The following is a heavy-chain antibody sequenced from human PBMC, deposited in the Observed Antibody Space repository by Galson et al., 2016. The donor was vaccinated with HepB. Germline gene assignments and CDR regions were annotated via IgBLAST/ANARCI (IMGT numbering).Heavy chain of an antibody. CDR1: GFTFNHYA. CDR3: ARDPGFRNGMNV. Sequence: SLRLSCAASGFTFNHYALHWVRQAPGKGLEWLSVSYGDGSTYYAESVRGRFTISRDNPKNSVFLQMNNLRAEDTAVYYCARDPGFRNGMNVWGQGTTVTVSS. J-gene: IGHJ6*02. CDR2: SYGDGST. V-gene: IGHV3-53*01.